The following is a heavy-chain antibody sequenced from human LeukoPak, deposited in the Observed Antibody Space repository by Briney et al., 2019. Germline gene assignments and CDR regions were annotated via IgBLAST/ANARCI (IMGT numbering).Heavy chain of an antibody. CDR1: GFTFGDYA. D-gene: IGHD5-12*01. CDR3: AKDLMVATTYYFDY. V-gene: IGHV3-23*01. Sequence: GGSLRLSCTASGFTFGDYAMSWVRQAPGMGLEWVSTLSGSGHSTYSADSVKGRFTISRDNSKNTLYLQMNSLRAEDTAVYYCAKDLMVATTYYFDYWGQGTLVTVSS. CDR2: LSGSGHST. J-gene: IGHJ4*02.